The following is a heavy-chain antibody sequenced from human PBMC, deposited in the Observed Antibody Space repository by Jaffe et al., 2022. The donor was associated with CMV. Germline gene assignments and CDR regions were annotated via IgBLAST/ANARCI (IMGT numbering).Heavy chain of an antibody. Sequence: EVQLVETGGGLIQPGGSLRLSCAASGFTVSSNYMSWVRQAPGKGLEWVSVIYSGGSTYYADSVKGRFTISRDNSKNTLYLQMNSLRAEDTAVYYCARAVVTIFGVGDYYYYMDVWGKGTTVTVSS. D-gene: IGHD3-3*01. CDR3: ARAVVTIFGVGDYYYYMDV. CDR1: GFTVSSNY. V-gene: IGHV3-53*02. J-gene: IGHJ6*03. CDR2: IYSGGST.